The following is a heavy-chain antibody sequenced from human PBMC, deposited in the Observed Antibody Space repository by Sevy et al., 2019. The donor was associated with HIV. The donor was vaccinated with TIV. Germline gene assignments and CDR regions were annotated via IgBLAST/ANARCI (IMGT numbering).Heavy chain of an antibody. D-gene: IGHD6-19*01. CDR3: AGVGGSSGWYQYYFDY. J-gene: IGHJ4*02. CDR2: MNPNSGNT. CDR1: GYTFTSYD. Sequence: ASVKVSCKASGYTFTSYDINWVRQATGQGLEWMGWMNPNSGNTGYAQKFQGRVTMTRNTSISTAYMELSSLRSEDTAVYYCAGVGGSSGWYQYYFDYWGQGTLVTVSS. V-gene: IGHV1-8*01.